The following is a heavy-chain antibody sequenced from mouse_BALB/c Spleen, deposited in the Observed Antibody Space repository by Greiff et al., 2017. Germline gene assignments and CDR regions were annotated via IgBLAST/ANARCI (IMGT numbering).Heavy chain of an antibody. D-gene: IGHD2-4*01. CDR3: ARSYDYENAMDY. J-gene: IGHJ4*01. CDR1: GFTFSSFG. Sequence: VQLKESGGGLVQPGGSRKLSCAASGFTFSSFGMHWVRQAPEKGLEWVAYISSGSSTIYYADTVKGRFTISRDNPKNTLFLQMTSLRSEDTAMYYCARSYDYENAMDYWGQGTSVTVSS. CDR2: ISSGSSTI. V-gene: IGHV5-17*02.